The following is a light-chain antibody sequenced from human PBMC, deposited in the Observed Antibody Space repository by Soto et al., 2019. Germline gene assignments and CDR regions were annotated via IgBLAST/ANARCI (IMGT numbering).Light chain of an antibody. V-gene: IGKV3-11*01. CDR1: QSVTTY. CDR2: DAS. Sequence: EVVLTQSPATLYLSPGERATLSCTASQSVTTYLAWYQQKPGQAPRLLIYDASTRATGIPARFSGSGSGTDLPLTISSLEPEDFAVYYCQQRSNWPPGVTFGPGTKVDIK. J-gene: IGKJ3*01. CDR3: QQRSNWPPGVT.